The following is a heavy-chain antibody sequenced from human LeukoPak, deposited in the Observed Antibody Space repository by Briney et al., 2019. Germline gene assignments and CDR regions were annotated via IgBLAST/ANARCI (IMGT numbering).Heavy chain of an antibody. CDR2: IYTSGST. V-gene: IGHV4-61*02. Sequence: SETLSLTCTVSGGSINSGSYYWSWIRQPAGKGLEWVGRIYTSGSTDYNPSLESRVTISVDTSKNQFSLKLNSVTASDTAVYYCARTFSSRFDYWGQGTLDRVSS. J-gene: IGHJ4*02. CDR1: GGSINSGSYY. CDR3: ARTFSSRFDY.